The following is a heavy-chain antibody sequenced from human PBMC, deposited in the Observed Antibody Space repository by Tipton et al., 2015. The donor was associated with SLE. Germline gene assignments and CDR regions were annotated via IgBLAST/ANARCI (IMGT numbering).Heavy chain of an antibody. V-gene: IGHV4-34*01. D-gene: IGHD2-2*01. CDR2: INHSGST. CDR3: ARGGYCSSTSCSSDAFDI. J-gene: IGHJ3*02. CDR1: GGSISSHY. Sequence: TLSLTCTVSGGSISSHYWSWIRQPPGKGLEWIGEINHSGSTNYNPSLKSRVTISVDTSKNQFSLKLSSGTAADTAVYYCARGGYCSSTSCSSDAFDIWGQGTMVTVSS.